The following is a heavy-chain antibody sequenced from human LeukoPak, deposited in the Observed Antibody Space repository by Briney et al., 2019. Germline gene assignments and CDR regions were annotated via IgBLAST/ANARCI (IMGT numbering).Heavy chain of an antibody. CDR2: IYYSGST. CDR1: GGSISSYY. CDR3: ARDYGGDYAYFDY. Sequence: SETLSLTCTVSGGSISSYYWSWIRQPPGKGLEWIGYIYYSGSTNYNPSLKSRVTISVDTSKNQFSLKLSSVTAADTAVYYCARDYGGDYAYFDYWGQGTLVTVSS. V-gene: IGHV4-59*01. D-gene: IGHD4-17*01. J-gene: IGHJ4*02.